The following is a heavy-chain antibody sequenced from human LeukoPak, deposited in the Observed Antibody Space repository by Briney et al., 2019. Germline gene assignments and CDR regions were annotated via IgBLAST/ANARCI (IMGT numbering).Heavy chain of an antibody. J-gene: IGHJ4*02. D-gene: IGHD1-20*01. Sequence: PGGSLRLSCAASGFTVSSNYMSWVRQAPGKGLEWVSLIDTGVNTYYADSVKGRFTISRDSSKNTLYLQMNSLRAEDSAMYYCARDLNLWGQGTLVTVSS. V-gene: IGHV3-53*01. CDR3: ARDLNL. CDR2: IDTGVNT. CDR1: GFTVSSNY.